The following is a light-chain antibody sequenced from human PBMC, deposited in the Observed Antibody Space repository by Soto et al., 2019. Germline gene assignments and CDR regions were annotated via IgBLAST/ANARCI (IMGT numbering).Light chain of an antibody. CDR2: GAS. V-gene: IGKV3-20*01. CDR1: QSVTSSY. J-gene: IGKJ1*01. CDR3: QQYRSSPRT. Sequence: EIVLTQSPGTLSLSPGERATLSCRASQSVTSSYLAWYQQKPGQAPRLLIYGASSRATGIPDRFSGSGSGTDFELTISRLEPEDFAVYYCQQYRSSPRTFCQGTKVEIK.